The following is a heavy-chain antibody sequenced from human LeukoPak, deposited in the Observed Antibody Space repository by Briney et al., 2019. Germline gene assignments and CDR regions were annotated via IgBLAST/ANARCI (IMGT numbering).Heavy chain of an antibody. J-gene: IGHJ6*03. V-gene: IGHV1-8*02. CDR1: VYTFSNFD. CDR2: MNPGSGDT. CDR3: ARSRRGYYMDV. Sequence: ASVTVSCTASVYTFSNFDVNWVRQAPGQGLEWMAWMNPGSGDTGYEGKFQARPTMSSNTSITTASMELSSLTSEDTAVYYCARSRRGYYMDVWGKGTTVIVSS.